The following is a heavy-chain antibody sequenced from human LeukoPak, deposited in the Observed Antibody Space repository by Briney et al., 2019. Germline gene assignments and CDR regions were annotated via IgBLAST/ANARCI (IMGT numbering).Heavy chain of an antibody. J-gene: IGHJ5*02. CDR1: GGSINSAGYN. Sequence: PSETLSLTCTVSGGSINSAGYNWYWIRQHPGKGLEWIGYIYYSGSTYYNPSLKSRLTISIDTSKHQFSLRLSSVTAADTAVYYCARDLGRYCSSTTCPRWFDPWGQGTLVTVSS. CDR3: ARDLGRYCSSTTCPRWFDP. D-gene: IGHD2-2*01. V-gene: IGHV4-31*03. CDR2: IYYSGST.